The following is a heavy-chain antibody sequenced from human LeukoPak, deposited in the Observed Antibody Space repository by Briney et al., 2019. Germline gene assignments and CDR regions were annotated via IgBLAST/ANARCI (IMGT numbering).Heavy chain of an antibody. V-gene: IGHV3-15*01. D-gene: IGHD5-18*01. J-gene: IGHJ4*02. CDR1: LFTFSDAW. CDR2: IKSKGHGGTT. CDR3: TTEPLFTQPDFDY. Sequence: GGSLRLSCAASLFTFSDAWMSWVRQAPAKGQEWVSRIKSKGHGGTTDYAAPVKGRFTVSRDDSKNTLDLQMNSLKAEDTAIYYCTTEPLFTQPDFDYWGQGTLVTVSS.